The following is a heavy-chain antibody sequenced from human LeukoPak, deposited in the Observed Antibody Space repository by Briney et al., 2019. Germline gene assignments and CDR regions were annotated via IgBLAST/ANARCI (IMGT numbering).Heavy chain of an antibody. Sequence: GGSLRLSCAASGFTFSTYWMSWVRQAPGKGLQWVANIKHDGSEKNYVDSVKGRFTISKDNAKNSLSLQMSSLRVEDTAIYYCARERPGSASAFDYWGQGTLVTVSS. CDR3: ARERPGSASAFDY. D-gene: IGHD6-25*01. CDR1: GFTFSTYW. V-gene: IGHV3-7*01. J-gene: IGHJ4*02. CDR2: IKHDGSEK.